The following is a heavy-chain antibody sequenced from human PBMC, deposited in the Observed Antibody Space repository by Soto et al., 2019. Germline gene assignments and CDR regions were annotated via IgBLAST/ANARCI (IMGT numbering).Heavy chain of an antibody. CDR3: VCIFSGEYGYGFYYYGMDV. D-gene: IGHD5-18*01. V-gene: IGHV4-39*01. CDR2: IFYSGST. Sequence: SDTLSLTCTASGCSISSIRFYWGLNPQPPGQELEWIGSIFYSGSTYYNPSLKSLATVSVDSTKKQFSLMLSSMTDADTAMYYCVCIFSGEYGYGFYYYGMDVWGQGTTVTVSS. J-gene: IGHJ6*02. CDR1: GCSISSIRFY.